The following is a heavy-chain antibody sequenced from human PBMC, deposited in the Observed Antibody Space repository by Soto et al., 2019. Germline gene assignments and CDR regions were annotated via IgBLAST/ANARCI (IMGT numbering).Heavy chain of an antibody. V-gene: IGHV3-11*05. CDR3: ARRISGHFDY. CDR2: ISGSSSHT. Sequence: QVQLVESGGGLVKPRGSLRLTCAASGFIFSDYYMTWIRQAPGKGLEWLTYISGSSSHTNYADSVKGRFTISRDNAKNSVYLQVNSLRAEDTAVYYCARRISGHFDYWGQGTLVTVSS. CDR1: GFIFSDYY. D-gene: IGHD1-20*01. J-gene: IGHJ4*02.